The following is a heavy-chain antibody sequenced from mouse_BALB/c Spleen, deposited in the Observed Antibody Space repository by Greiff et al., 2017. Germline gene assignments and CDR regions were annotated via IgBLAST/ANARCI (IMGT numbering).Heavy chain of an antibody. J-gene: IGHJ2*01. CDR3: ARQKIYYGYDDLFFDY. V-gene: IGHV5-12-1*01. CDR1: GFAFSSYD. D-gene: IGHD2-2*01. Sequence: EVQGVESGGGLVKPGGSLKLSCAASGFAFSSYDMSWVRQTPEKRLEWVAYISSGGGSTYYPDTVKGRFTISRDNAKNTLYLQMSSLKSEDTAMYYCARQKIYYGYDDLFFDYWGQGTTLTVSS. CDR2: ISSGGGST.